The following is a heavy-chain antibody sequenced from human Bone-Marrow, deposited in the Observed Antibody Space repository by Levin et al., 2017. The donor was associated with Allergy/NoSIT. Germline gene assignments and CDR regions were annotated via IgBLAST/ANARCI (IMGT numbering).Heavy chain of an antibody. V-gene: IGHV3-53*01. CDR1: GYTINSNY. J-gene: IGHJ6*02. D-gene: IGHD3-3*01. Sequence: ASVKVSCVASGYTINSNYMSWVRQAPGKGLEWVSVIYTGGSTFYAESVKGRFTVSRDNSKNTVYLQMNSLRAEDTAVYYCARTNYDFWKNYYYGMDVWGQGTTVTVSS. CDR3: ARTNYDFWKNYYYGMDV. CDR2: IYTGGST.